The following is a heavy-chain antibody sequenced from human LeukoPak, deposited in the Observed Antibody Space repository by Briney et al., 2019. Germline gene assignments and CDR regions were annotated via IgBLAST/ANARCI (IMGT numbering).Heavy chain of an antibody. J-gene: IGHJ4*02. D-gene: IGHD1-26*01. Sequence: GGSLRLSCAASGFTFSSYEMNWVRQAPGKGLEWVSYISSSGSTIYYADSVKGRFTISRDNAKNALYLQMNSLSAEDTSVYYCAQGGSPGAFDYWGQGTLVTVSS. CDR1: GFTFSSYE. CDR3: AQGGSPGAFDY. V-gene: IGHV3-48*03. CDR2: ISSSGSTI.